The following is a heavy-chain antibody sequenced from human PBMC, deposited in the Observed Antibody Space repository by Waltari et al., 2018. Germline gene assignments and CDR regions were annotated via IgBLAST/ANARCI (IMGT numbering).Heavy chain of an antibody. Sequence: EVQLVESGGGLVQPGRSRRLSCSASGFTFDDYAIHGVRQAPGKGLEWVAGINWNSGNIRYADSVKVRFIISRDNAKNSLYLQMNSLRDDDTAFYYCVKSAGGATIWLVFDDWGQGTLVTVSS. V-gene: IGHV3-9*01. CDR1: GFTFDDYA. CDR3: VKSAGGATIWLVFDD. CDR2: INWNSGNI. D-gene: IGHD3-16*01. J-gene: IGHJ4*02.